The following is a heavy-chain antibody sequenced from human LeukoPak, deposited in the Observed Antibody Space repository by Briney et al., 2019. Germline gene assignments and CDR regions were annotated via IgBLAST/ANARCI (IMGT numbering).Heavy chain of an antibody. D-gene: IGHD4-17*01. CDR1: GFTFSSYG. V-gene: IGHV3-30*02. CDR3: AKSHDYGDYSGPDY. J-gene: IGHJ4*02. Sequence: PGGSLRPSCAASGFTFSSYGMHWVRQAPGKGLEWVAFIRYDGSNKYYADSVKGRFTISRDNSKNTLYLQMNSLRAEDTAVYYCAKSHDYGDYSGPDYWGQGTLVTVSS. CDR2: IRYDGSNK.